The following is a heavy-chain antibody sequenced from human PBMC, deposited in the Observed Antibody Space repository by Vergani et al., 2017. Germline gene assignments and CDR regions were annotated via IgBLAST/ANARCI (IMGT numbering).Heavy chain of an antibody. CDR1: GFTFSDYY. D-gene: IGHD6-6*01. J-gene: IGHJ6*03. CDR3: ARDGSIAALPRYMDV. Sequence: QVQLVESGGGLVKPGGSLRLSCAASGFTFSDYYMSWIRQAPGKGLEWVSYISSSSSYTNYADSVKGRFTISRDNAKNSLYLQMNSLRAEDPAVYYCARDGSIAALPRYMDVWGKGTTVTVSS. V-gene: IGHV3-11*06. CDR2: ISSSSSYT.